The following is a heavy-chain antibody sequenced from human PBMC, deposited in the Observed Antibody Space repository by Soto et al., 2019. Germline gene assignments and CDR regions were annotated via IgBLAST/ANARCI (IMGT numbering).Heavy chain of an antibody. V-gene: IGHV1-58*02. J-gene: IGHJ3*02. Sequence: QMQLVQSGPEVKKPGTSVKVSCKASGFTFTSSAMQWVRQARGQRPEWIGWIIVGSGNTNYAQKFQERVTITRDMSTSTAYMELSSLRFDDTAVYYCAACGSNCLGAFDIWGQGTMVTVSS. D-gene: IGHD1-26*01. CDR2: IIVGSGNT. CDR1: GFTFTSSA. CDR3: AACGSNCLGAFDI.